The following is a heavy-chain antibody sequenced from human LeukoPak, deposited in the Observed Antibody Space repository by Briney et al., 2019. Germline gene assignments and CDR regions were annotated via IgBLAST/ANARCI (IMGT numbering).Heavy chain of an antibody. V-gene: IGHV3-30-3*01. Sequence: PAESLRLSCAASGFTFSSYAMHWVRQAPGKGLEWVALISYDGSNTYYADSVKGRFTISRDNSKNTLYVQTNSLRAEDTAVYYCAKRPDDYFYGMDVWGQGTTVTV. CDR1: GFTFSSYA. CDR3: AKRPDDYFYGMDV. J-gene: IGHJ6*02. CDR2: ISYDGSNT.